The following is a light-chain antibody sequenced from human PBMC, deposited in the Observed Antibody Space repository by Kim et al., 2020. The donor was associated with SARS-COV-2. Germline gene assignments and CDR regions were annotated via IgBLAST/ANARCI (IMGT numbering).Light chain of an antibody. Sequence: DIQMTQSPSSLSASVGDRVTITCRTSQSISSQLNWYHQKPGRAPKLLIYAASTLQGGVPSRFSGSGSETDFTLTISSLQPEDFGTYFCQQSYITPFTFGPGTKGDIK. J-gene: IGKJ3*01. CDR1: QSISSQ. V-gene: IGKV1-39*01. CDR2: AAS. CDR3: QQSYITPFT.